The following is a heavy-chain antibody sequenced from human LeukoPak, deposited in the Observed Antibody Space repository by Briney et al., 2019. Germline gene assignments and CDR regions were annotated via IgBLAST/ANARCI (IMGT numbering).Heavy chain of an antibody. CDR1: GFTFSSYW. V-gene: IGHV3-7*03. CDR2: IKQDGSEK. D-gene: IGHD2-15*01. Sequence: GGSLRLSCAASGFTFSSYWMSWVRQAPGKGLEWVANIKQDGSEKYYVDSVKGRFTISRDNAKNSLYLQMNSLRAEDTALYYRAKARKGSRVGNYFDYWGQGTLVTVSS. J-gene: IGHJ4*02. CDR3: AKARKGSRVGNYFDY.